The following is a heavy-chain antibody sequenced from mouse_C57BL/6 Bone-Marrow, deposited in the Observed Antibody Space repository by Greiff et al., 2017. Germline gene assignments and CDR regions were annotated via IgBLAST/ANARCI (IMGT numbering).Heavy chain of an antibody. Sequence: VQLKQSGAELARPGASVKLSCKASGYTFTSYGISWVKQSTGQGLEWIGEIYPRSGNTYYNEKFKGKATLTADKSSSTAYMELRSLTSEDSAVYFCARRSLGAWFVYWGQGTVVTVSA. D-gene: IGHD4-1*01. CDR3: ARRSLGAWFVY. CDR2: IYPRSGNT. CDR1: GYTFTSYG. J-gene: IGHJ3*01. V-gene: IGHV1-81*01.